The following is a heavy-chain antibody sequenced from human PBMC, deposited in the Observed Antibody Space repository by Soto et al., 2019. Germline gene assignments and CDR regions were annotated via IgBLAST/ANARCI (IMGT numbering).Heavy chain of an antibody. Sequence: GGSLILSCAXSGFTFTRYSMNWVRQAPGKGLEWVSSISSTTNYIYYGDSMKVRFTISRDNAKNSLYLEMNSLRAEDTAVYYCARESEDLTSNFDYWGQGTLVTVSS. J-gene: IGHJ4*02. V-gene: IGHV3-21*06. CDR2: ISSTTNYI. CDR3: ARESEDLTSNFDY. CDR1: GFTFTRYS.